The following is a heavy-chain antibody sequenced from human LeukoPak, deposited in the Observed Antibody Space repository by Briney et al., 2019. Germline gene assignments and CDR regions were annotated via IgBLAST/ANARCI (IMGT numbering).Heavy chain of an antibody. Sequence: GGSLRLSCAASGFTFDDYAMHWVRQAPGKGLEWVSGISWNSGSIGYADSVKGRFTISRDNSKNTLYLQMNSLRAGDTAVYYCAKDRVVVPDYWGQGTLVTVSS. CDR3: AKDRVVVPDY. J-gene: IGHJ4*02. V-gene: IGHV3-9*01. D-gene: IGHD2-15*01. CDR2: ISWNSGSI. CDR1: GFTFDDYA.